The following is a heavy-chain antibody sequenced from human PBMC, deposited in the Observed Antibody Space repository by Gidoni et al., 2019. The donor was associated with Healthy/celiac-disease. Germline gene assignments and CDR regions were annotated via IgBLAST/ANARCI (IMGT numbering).Heavy chain of an antibody. CDR2: ISYDGSNK. CDR1: GFTFRSYA. J-gene: IGHJ4*02. D-gene: IGHD3-22*01. CDR3: ARDTGMENYYDSSGNPPGDY. V-gene: IGHV3-30-3*01. Sequence: CAASGFTFRSYAMHWVRQAPGQGLEWVAVISYDGSNKSYADSVKGRFTIPRDKSKNTLYLQINSLIAEDTSVYYCARDTGMENYYDSSGNPPGDYWGQGTLVTVSS.